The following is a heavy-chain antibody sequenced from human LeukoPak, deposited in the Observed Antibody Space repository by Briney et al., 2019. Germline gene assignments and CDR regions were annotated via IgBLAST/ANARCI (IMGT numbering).Heavy chain of an antibody. Sequence: SKTLSLTCTVSGGSISNYYWSWIRQPPGKGLERIGYIYSTGSTTYTPSLKSRVTISVDTSKNQFSLKLSSVTAADTAVYYCASSQWIQLWFGYWGQGTLVTVSS. V-gene: IGHV4-59*01. CDR1: GGSISNYY. D-gene: IGHD5-18*01. CDR3: ASSQWIQLWFGY. CDR2: IYSTGST. J-gene: IGHJ4*02.